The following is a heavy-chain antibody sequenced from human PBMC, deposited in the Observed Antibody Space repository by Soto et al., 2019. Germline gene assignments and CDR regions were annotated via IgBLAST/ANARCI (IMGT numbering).Heavy chain of an antibody. CDR1: GFSFRNYG. Sequence: QVQLVESGGGVVQPGRSLRLSCAASGFSFRNYGMHWVRQVPGKGLEWVAVISDDGDDEYSADSVKGRFTISRDNSKNTLYLQMNSLRPEDSAVYFCAKDQTTGPSFCSYVDVWGKGTPVTV. CDR3: AKDQTTGPSFCSYVDV. V-gene: IGHV3-30*18. CDR2: ISDDGDDE. D-gene: IGHD1-1*01. J-gene: IGHJ6*03.